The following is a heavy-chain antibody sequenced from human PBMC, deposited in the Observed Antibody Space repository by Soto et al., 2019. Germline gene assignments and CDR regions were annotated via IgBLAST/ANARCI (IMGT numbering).Heavy chain of an antibody. V-gene: IGHV4-30-4*01. CDR2: IYYSGST. CDR1: GGCMSSGDYY. J-gene: IGHJ4*02. D-gene: IGHD5-18*01. Sequence: SETLSLTCTVSGGCMSSGDYYWSWIRQPPGKGLEWIGYIYYSGSTYYNPSLKSRVTISVDTSKNQFSLKLSSVTAADTAVYYCAREGYSYGTFDYWGQGTLVTVSS. CDR3: AREGYSYGTFDY.